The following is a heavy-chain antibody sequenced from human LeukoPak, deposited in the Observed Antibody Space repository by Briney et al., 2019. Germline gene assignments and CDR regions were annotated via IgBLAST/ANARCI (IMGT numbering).Heavy chain of an antibody. CDR1: GYSISSGYY. V-gene: IGHV4-38-2*01. CDR3: ARRSPSDV. CDR2: IYHSGST. J-gene: IGHJ6*04. Sequence: KPSETLSLTCAVSGYSISSGYYWGWIRQPPGKGLEWIGSIYHSGSTYYNPSLKSRVTISVDTSKNQFSLKLNSVTAADTAVYYCARRSPSDVWGKGTTVTVSS.